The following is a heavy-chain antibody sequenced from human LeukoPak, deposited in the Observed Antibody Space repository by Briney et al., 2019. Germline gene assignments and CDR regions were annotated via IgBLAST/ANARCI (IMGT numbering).Heavy chain of an antibody. Sequence: GASVKVSCKASGYTFTSYYMHWVRQAPGQGLEWMGIINPSGGRIIYAQKFQGRVTMTRDTSTSTVYMELSSLRSEDTAVYYCARDGQDYGSGSYPDYWGQGTLVTVPS. CDR1: GYTFTSYY. CDR3: ARDGQDYGSGSYPDY. V-gene: IGHV1-46*01. D-gene: IGHD3-10*01. CDR2: INPSGGRI. J-gene: IGHJ4*02.